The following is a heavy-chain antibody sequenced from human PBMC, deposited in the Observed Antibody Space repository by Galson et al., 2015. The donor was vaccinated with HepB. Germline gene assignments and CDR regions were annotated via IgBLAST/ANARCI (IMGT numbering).Heavy chain of an antibody. CDR2: INRDGRST. CDR1: GFTFSHYW. CDR3: ARYNWNDDHFDY. V-gene: IGHV3-74*01. D-gene: IGHD1-20*01. J-gene: IGHJ4*02. Sequence: SLRLSCAASGFTFSHYWMHWVRQAPEKGLVWVSHINRDGRSTRYADSVGGRFTISRDNAKSTLYLQMNSLRAEDTAVYYCARYNWNDDHFDYWGQGTLVTVSS.